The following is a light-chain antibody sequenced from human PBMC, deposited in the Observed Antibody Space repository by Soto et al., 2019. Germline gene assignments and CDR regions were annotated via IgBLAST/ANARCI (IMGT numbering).Light chain of an antibody. J-gene: IGKJ1*01. CDR1: QSVSSY. Sequence: EIVLTQSPATLSLSPGERATLSCRAGQSVSSYLAWYQQKPGQAPRLLIYDASNRATGIPARFSGSGSGTDFTLTISSLEPEDFAVYYCQQRSNWPGTFGQGTKVDI. CDR2: DAS. CDR3: QQRSNWPGT. V-gene: IGKV3-11*01.